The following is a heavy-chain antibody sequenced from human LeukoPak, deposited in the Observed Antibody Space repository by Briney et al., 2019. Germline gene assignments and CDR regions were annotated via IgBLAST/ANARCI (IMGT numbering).Heavy chain of an antibody. V-gene: IGHV3-23*01. CDR3: AKLVTMIVVVIKGIDY. D-gene: IGHD3-22*01. J-gene: IGHJ4*02. Sequence: GGSLRLSCAASGFTFSSYAMSWVRQAPGTGLEWVSAISGSGGSTYYADSVKGRFTISRDNSKNTLYLQMNSLRAEDTAVYYCAKLVTMIVVVIKGIDYWGQGTLVTVSS. CDR1: GFTFSSYA. CDR2: ISGSGGST.